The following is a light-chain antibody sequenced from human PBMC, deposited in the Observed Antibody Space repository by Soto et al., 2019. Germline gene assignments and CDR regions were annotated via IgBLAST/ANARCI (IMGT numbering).Light chain of an antibody. V-gene: IGKV3-15*01. J-gene: IGKJ4*01. CDR1: QNIYNN. CDR3: QQYSDWPLT. Sequence: EIVMSQSPATLSVSPGEKVTLSCRASQNIYNNLAWYQQKPGQVPRLLIYFASTRATGIPARFSGSGSATEFTLTISTLQSEDFAVYYCQQYSDWPLTFGGGTKVE. CDR2: FAS.